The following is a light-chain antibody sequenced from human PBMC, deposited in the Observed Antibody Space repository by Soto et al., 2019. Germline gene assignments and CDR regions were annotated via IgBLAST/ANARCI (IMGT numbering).Light chain of an antibody. CDR3: LQATHWPHT. CDR2: QVS. J-gene: IGKJ2*01. Sequence: DVVLTQSPLSLSVTLGQPASISCGSSRSLVHSDGNIYLIWFQQRPGQSPRRLIYQVSNRDSGVPDRFSGSGSVTDFTLKISRVEAEDVGFYYCLQATHWPHTFGQGTKVDIK. V-gene: IGKV2-30*02. CDR1: RSLVHSDGNIY.